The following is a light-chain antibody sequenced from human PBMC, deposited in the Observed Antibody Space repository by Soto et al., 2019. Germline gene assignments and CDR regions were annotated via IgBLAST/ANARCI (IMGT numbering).Light chain of an antibody. CDR1: QNVGNH. V-gene: IGKV3-11*01. CDR2: DAS. CDR3: TQPHTWTWT. Sequence: VLTQSPATLSLSPGERATLSCRTSQNVGNHLAWYQQKPGQAPSLLIYDASNRATGIPARFSGSGSGTDFTLIISSLEAADFAVYYCTQPHTWTWTSGHGTKVEI. J-gene: IGKJ1*01.